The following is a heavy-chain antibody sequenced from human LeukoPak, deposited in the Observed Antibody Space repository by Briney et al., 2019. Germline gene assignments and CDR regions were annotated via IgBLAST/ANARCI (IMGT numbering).Heavy chain of an antibody. CDR2: IYYSGST. D-gene: IGHD6-13*01. Sequence: SEALSLTCTVSGGSISSYYWSWIRQPPGKGLEWIGYIYYSGSTYYNPSLKSRVTISVDTSKNQFSLKLSSVTAADTAVYYCARRGGIAAAVGPHFDYWGQGTLVTVSS. V-gene: IGHV4-59*08. J-gene: IGHJ4*02. CDR3: ARRGGIAAAVGPHFDY. CDR1: GGSISSYY.